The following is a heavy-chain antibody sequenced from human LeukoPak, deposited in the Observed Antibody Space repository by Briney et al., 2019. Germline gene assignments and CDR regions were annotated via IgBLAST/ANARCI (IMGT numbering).Heavy chain of an antibody. CDR1: GYTFTSYY. V-gene: IGHV1-46*01. D-gene: IGHD4-17*01. Sequence: ASVKVSCKASGYTFTSYYMHWVRQAPGQGLEWMGIINPSGGSTSYAQKFQGRVTMTRDTSTSTVYMELSSLRSEDTAVYYCARDLVTYGDYWGPNWFDPWGQGTLVTVSS. J-gene: IGHJ5*02. CDR2: INPSGGST. CDR3: ARDLVTYGDYWGPNWFDP.